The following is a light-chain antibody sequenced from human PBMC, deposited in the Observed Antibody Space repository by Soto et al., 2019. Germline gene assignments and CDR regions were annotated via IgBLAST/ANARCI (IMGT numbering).Light chain of an antibody. Sequence: DIQMTQSPATLSASVGDRVTITCRASQSVGAFLAWYQQKPGKAPKLLIYRASTLETGVPSRFSGSGSGTEFTLTISSLQPEDFATYYCQQYHSQSVYSFGPGTKLEIK. CDR3: QQYHSQSVYS. V-gene: IGKV1-5*03. J-gene: IGKJ2*01. CDR1: QSVGAF. CDR2: RAS.